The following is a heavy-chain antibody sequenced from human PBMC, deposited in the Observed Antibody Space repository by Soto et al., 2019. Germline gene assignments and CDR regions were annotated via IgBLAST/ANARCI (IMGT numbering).Heavy chain of an antibody. CDR3: ARDGSSGYYSDAFDI. CDR2: INHSGST. D-gene: IGHD3-22*01. Sequence: PSETLSLTCAVYGGSFSGYYWSWIRQPPGKGLEWIGEINHSGSTNYNPSLKSRVTISVDTSKNQFSLKLSSVTAADTAVYYCARDGSSGYYSDAFDIWGQGTMVTVSS. CDR1: GGSFSGYY. V-gene: IGHV4-34*01. J-gene: IGHJ3*02.